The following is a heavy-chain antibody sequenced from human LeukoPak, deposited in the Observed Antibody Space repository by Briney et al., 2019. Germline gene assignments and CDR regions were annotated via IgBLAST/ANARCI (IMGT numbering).Heavy chain of an antibody. CDR1: GGSISSYY. CDR3: ARDETDYDFWSGYSAFDI. CDR2: IYTSGST. D-gene: IGHD3-3*01. J-gene: IGHJ3*02. Sequence: SETLSLTCTVSGGSISSYYWSWIRQPAGKGLEWIGRIYTSGSTNYNPSLKSRVTMSVDTSKSQFSLKLSSVTAADTAVYYCARDETDYDFWSGYSAFDIWGQGTMVTVSS. V-gene: IGHV4-4*07.